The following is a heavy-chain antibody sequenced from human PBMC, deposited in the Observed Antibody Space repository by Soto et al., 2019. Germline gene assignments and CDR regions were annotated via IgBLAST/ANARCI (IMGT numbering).Heavy chain of an antibody. CDR1: GGSISSSSYY. Sequence: QLQLQESGPGLVKPSETLSLTCTVSGGSISSSSYYWGWIRQPPGKGLEWIGNIYYSGSAYYNPSLKSRVTISVDMSKNNFSLKLSSVTAADTAVYHCARRGVSGPVDYWGQGTLVTVSS. D-gene: IGHD3-10*01. J-gene: IGHJ4*02. CDR3: ARRGVSGPVDY. CDR2: IYYSGSA. V-gene: IGHV4-39*02.